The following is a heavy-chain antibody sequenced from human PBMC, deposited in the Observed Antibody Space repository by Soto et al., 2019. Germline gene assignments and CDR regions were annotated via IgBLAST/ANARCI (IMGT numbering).Heavy chain of an antibody. Sequence: GGSLRLSCAASGFTFSSYAMHWVRQAPGKGLEWVAVISYDGSNKYYADSVKGRFTISRDNSKNTLYLQMNSLRAEATAVYYCARDGLSEAYYGSGSYVWGQGTLVTVSS. CDR3: ARDGLSEAYYGSGSYV. V-gene: IGHV3-30-3*01. J-gene: IGHJ4*02. CDR1: GFTFSSYA. CDR2: ISYDGSNK. D-gene: IGHD3-10*01.